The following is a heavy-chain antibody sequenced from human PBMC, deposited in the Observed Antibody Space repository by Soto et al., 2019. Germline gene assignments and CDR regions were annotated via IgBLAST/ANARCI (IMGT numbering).Heavy chain of an antibody. V-gene: IGHV3-21*01. CDR1: GFTFTRYS. CDR3: ARESEDLTSNFDY. J-gene: IGHJ4*02. CDR2: ISSTTNYI. Sequence: PGGSLRLSCASSGFTFTRYSMSWVRHAPGKGLDLVSSISSTTNYIYYADSMKGRFTVSRDNAKNSVYLDMNSLSAEDSAVYYCARESEDLTSNFDYWGQGTLVTVSS.